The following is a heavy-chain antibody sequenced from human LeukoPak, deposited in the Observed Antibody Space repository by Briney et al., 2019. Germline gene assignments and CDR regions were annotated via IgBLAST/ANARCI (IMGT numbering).Heavy chain of an antibody. Sequence: PGGSLRLSCAASGFSFSSFGMSWVRQAPGRGLQWVSSISGDGRDTFYADSVKGRSTVSRDNSKTTMFLQMNSLRVEDTALYYCARGARLQPMGEFWGQGTLVTVSS. CDR2: ISGDGRDT. V-gene: IGHV3-23*01. CDR1: GFSFSSFG. CDR3: ARGARLQPMGEF. J-gene: IGHJ4*02. D-gene: IGHD4-11*01.